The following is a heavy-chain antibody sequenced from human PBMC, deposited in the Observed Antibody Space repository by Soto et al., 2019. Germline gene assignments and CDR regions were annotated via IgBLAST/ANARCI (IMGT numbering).Heavy chain of an antibody. CDR3: TRDVGGYDLDRFDP. D-gene: IGHD5-12*01. CDR1: GFTFGDDA. V-gene: IGHV3-49*03. J-gene: IGHJ5*02. Sequence: GGSLRLSCTASGFTFGDDAMSWFRQAPGKGLEWVGFIRSKAYGGTTEYAASVKGRFTISRDDSKSIAYLQMNSLKTEDTAVYYCTRDVGGYDLDRFDPWGQGTLVTVSS. CDR2: IRSKAYGGTT.